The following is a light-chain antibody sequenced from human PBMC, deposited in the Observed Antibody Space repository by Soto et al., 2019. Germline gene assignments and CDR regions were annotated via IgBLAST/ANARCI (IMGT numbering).Light chain of an antibody. V-gene: IGLV1-44*01. CDR1: NSNIGTHA. CDR2: THN. CDR3: ATWDDSLNGVV. Sequence: QAVVTQPPSASGTPGQRVTISCSGSNSNIGTHAVKWYQQIPGTAPKLVTSTHNQRPSGVPDRFSDSKSGNSASLAISGLQSEDEADYYCATWDDSLNGVVFGGGTKLTVL. J-gene: IGLJ2*01.